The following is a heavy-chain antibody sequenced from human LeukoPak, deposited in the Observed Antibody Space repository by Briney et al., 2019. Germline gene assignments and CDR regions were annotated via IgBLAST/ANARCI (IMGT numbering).Heavy chain of an antibody. D-gene: IGHD3-22*01. J-gene: IGHJ5*02. V-gene: IGHV3-15*01. Sequence: AGGSLILSCAASGFTFSNAWMSWVRQAPGKGLEWVGRIKSKTDGGTTDYAAPVKDRFTISRDDSKNTLFLQMNSLKTEDTAVYYCTTDDGYGRRAYYHHWGHGTLGSVSS. CDR2: IKSKTDGGTT. CDR3: TTDDGYGRRAYYHH. CDR1: GFTFSNAW.